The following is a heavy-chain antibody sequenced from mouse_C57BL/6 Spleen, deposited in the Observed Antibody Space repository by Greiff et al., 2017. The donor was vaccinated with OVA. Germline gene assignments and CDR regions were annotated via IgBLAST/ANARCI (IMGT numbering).Heavy chain of an antibody. CDR2: IDPSDSYT. J-gene: IGHJ4*01. V-gene: IGHV1-50*01. CDR3: AIYDGYPYAMDY. D-gene: IGHD2-3*01. Sequence: VQLQQPGAELVKPGASVKLSCKASGYTFTSYWMQWVKQRPGQGLEWIGEIDPSDSYTNYNQKFKGKATLTVDTSSSTAYMQLSSLTSEDSAVYYCAIYDGYPYAMDYWGQGTSVTVSS. CDR1: GYTFTSYW.